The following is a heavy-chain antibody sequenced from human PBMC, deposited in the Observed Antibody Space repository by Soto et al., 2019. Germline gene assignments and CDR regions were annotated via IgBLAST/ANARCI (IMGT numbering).Heavy chain of an antibody. J-gene: IGHJ4*02. CDR2: ISAYNGNT. CDR1: GYTFTKYG. CDR3: ARDLTSDY. D-gene: IGHD3-9*01. Sequence: ASVKVSCKASGYTFTKYGIGWVRQAPGQGLEWMGWISAYNGNTNYAQKFQGRVTITRDTSASTAYMELSSLRSEDTAVYYCARDLTSDYWGQGTLVTVSS. V-gene: IGHV1-18*01.